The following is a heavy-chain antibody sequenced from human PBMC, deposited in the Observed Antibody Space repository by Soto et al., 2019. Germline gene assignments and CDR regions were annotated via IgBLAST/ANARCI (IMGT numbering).Heavy chain of an antibody. D-gene: IGHD5-12*01. V-gene: IGHV2-5*02. J-gene: IGHJ3*02. Sequence: QITLKESGPPLVNPTQTLTLTCTFSGFSLSTSGVDVGWIRQPPGKALEWLALIYWDDDKRYSPSLKSRLTITKDTPKNQVVLTMTNMYPVDTATYYCTHSTIVATITAQAFDIWGQGTMVTLSS. CDR1: GFSLSTSGVD. CDR2: IYWDDDK. CDR3: THSTIVATITAQAFDI.